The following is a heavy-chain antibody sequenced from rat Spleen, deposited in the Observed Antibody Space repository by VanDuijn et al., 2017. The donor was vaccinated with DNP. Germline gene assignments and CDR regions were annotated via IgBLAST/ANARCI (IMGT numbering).Heavy chain of an antibody. Sequence: EVQLVESGGDLVQPGRSLKLSCVASGFTFNKYWMTWIRQVPGKGLEWVAAITSSGGSTYYPDSVKGRFTISRDNAKNTLYLQMNSLRSEDTATYYCARRKNYGLSYYWYFDFWGPGTMVTVSS. CDR3: ARRKNYGLSYYWYFDF. CDR2: ITSSGGST. D-gene: IGHD1-6*01. CDR1: GFTFNKYW. V-gene: IGHV5-31*01. J-gene: IGHJ1*01.